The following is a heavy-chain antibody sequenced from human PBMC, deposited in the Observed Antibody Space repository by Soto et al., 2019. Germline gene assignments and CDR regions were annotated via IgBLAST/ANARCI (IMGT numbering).Heavy chain of an antibody. Sequence: ASVKVSCKVSGYTLTELSMHWVRQAPGKGLEWMGGFDPEDGETIYAQKFQGRVTMTEDTSTDTAYMELSSLRSEDTAVYYCATKGYCSSTSCSQDYYYYMDVWGKGTTVTVSS. CDR2: FDPEDGET. V-gene: IGHV1-24*01. CDR1: GYTLTELS. D-gene: IGHD2-2*01. J-gene: IGHJ6*03. CDR3: ATKGYCSSTSCSQDYYYYMDV.